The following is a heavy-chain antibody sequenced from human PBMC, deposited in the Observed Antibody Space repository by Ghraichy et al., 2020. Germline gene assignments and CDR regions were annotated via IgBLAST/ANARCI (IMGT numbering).Heavy chain of an antibody. CDR1: GFTFSDYH. CDR3: ARGSTVSAKPGNY. Sequence: GSLRLSCAASGFTFSDYHMTWIRQAPGKGLEWISYITSSSSYTNYADSVKGRFTISRDNAQNSLYLQMNSLRAEDTAVYYCARGSTVSAKPGNYWGQGTLVTVSS. V-gene: IGHV3-11*06. J-gene: IGHJ4*02. CDR2: ITSSSSYT. D-gene: IGHD4-17*01.